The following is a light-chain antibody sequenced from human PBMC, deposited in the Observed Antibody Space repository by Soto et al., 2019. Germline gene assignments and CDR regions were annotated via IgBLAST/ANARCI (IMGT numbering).Light chain of an antibody. CDR1: QSLTTN. V-gene: IGKV3-15*01. J-gene: IGKJ5*01. Sequence: EVVMTQSPGTLSVSPGERAILSCRASQSLTTNLAWYRQKPGQAPRLLIHDASTRATGIPARFSGSGSGTEFTLTISSLQSEDFAVYYCQQYDDWPLTFGQGTRLEIK. CDR3: QQYDDWPLT. CDR2: DAS.